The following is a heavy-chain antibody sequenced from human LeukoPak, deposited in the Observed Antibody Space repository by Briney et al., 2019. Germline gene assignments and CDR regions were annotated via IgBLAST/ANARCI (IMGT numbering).Heavy chain of an antibody. CDR2: INHSGST. CDR1: GGSFSGYY. CDR3: ARDGASYYYDSSGNYYVPRWFDP. V-gene: IGHV4-34*01. D-gene: IGHD3-22*01. Sequence: SETLSLTCAVYGGSFSGYYWSWIRQPPGKGLEWIGEINHSGSTNYNPSLKSRVTISVDTSKNQFSLQLISVTAADTAVYYCARDGASYYYDSSGNYYVPRWFDPWGQGTLVTVSS. J-gene: IGHJ5*02.